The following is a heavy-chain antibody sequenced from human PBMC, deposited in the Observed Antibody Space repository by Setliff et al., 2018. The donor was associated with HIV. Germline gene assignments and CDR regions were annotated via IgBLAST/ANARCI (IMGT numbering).Heavy chain of an antibody. D-gene: IGHD3-10*01. CDR3: ARDRGFP. CDR1: GGSISSSSYY. Sequence: KPSETLSLTCTVSGGSISSSSYYWGWIRQPPGKGLEWIGSIYYSGSTYYNSSLKSRVTISVDTSRNQFSLKLSSVTAADTAVYYCARDRGFPWGQGTLVTVSS. J-gene: IGHJ5*02. V-gene: IGHV4-39*07. CDR2: IYYSGST.